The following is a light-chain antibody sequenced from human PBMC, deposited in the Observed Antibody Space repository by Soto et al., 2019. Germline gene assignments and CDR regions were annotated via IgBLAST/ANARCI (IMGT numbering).Light chain of an antibody. CDR1: SSDVGGYNY. CDR3: SSYAGSNSWV. CDR2: EVS. Sequence: QSALTQPPSASGSPGQSVTISCTGTSSDVGGYNYVSWYQQHPGKAPKLMIYEVSKRPSGVPYRFSGSKSGNTASLTLSGLQAEDEADYYCSSYAGSNSWVFGGGTKLTVL. V-gene: IGLV2-8*01. J-gene: IGLJ2*01.